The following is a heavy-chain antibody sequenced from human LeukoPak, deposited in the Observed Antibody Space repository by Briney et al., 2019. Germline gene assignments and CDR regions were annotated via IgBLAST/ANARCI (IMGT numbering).Heavy chain of an antibody. CDR1: GYTFTSYD. D-gene: IGHD2-15*01. Sequence: RASVKVSCKASGYTFTSYDINWVRQATGQGLEWMGWMNPNSGNTGYAQKFQGRVTMTRNTSISTAYMELSSLRSEDTAVYYCARGGRDRWHRTLLDDYWGQGTLVTVSS. CDR3: ARGGRDRWHRTLLDDY. V-gene: IGHV1-8*01. J-gene: IGHJ4*02. CDR2: MNPNSGNT.